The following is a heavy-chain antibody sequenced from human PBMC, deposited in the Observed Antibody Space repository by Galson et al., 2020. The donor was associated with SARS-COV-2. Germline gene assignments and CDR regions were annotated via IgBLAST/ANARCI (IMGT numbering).Heavy chain of an antibody. V-gene: IGHV4-59*01. CDR3: ARDPAPLYGDNYYYGMDV. J-gene: IGHJ6*02. D-gene: IGHD4-17*01. Sequence: ETSETLSLTCSVSDAPMSSYYWSWIRQPPGTGLEWLASISYSGITSYNPSLRSRVTISVDLSKNQLSLKVTSVTASDTAVYYCARDPAPLYGDNYYYGMDVWGRGTTVTVSS. CDR1: DAPMSSYY. CDR2: ISYSGIT.